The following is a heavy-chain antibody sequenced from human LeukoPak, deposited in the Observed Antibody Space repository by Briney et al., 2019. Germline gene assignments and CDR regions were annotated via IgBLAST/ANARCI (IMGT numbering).Heavy chain of an antibody. CDR2: IYYSGST. CDR3: ARVSYDFWSGYYLDY. CDR1: GGSISSYY. V-gene: IGHV4-59*01. J-gene: IGHJ4*02. Sequence: SETLSLTCTVSGGSISSYYWSWIRQPPGKGLEWIGYIYYSGSTNYNPSLKSRVTISVDTSKSQFSLKLSSVTAADTAVYYCARVSYDFWSGYYLDYWGQGTLVTVSS. D-gene: IGHD3-3*01.